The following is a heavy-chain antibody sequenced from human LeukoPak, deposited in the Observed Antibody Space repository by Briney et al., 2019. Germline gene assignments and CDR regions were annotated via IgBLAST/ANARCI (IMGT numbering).Heavy chain of an antibody. CDR2: INAGNGNT. D-gene: IGHD2-8*02. Sequence: ASVKVSCKASGYTFSRYGISWVRQAPGQRLEWMGWINAGNGNTKYSQKFQGRVTITRDTSASTAYMELSSLRSEDTAVYYCARGTGDLLYYWGQGTLVTVSS. J-gene: IGHJ4*02. CDR3: ARGTGDLLYY. CDR1: GYTFSRYG. V-gene: IGHV1-3*01.